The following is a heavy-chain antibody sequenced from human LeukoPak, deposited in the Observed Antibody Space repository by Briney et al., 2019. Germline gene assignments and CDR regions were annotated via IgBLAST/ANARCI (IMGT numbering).Heavy chain of an antibody. Sequence: GGSLRLSCAASGFTFSSYAMHWVRQAPGKGLEWVAVISYDGSNKYYADSVKGRFTISRDNSKNTLYLQMSSLRAEDTAVYYCAREDQDIVVVPAAIGVDYWGQGTLVTVSS. J-gene: IGHJ4*02. CDR1: GFTFSSYA. CDR3: AREDQDIVVVPAAIGVDY. D-gene: IGHD2-2*02. CDR2: ISYDGSNK. V-gene: IGHV3-30*04.